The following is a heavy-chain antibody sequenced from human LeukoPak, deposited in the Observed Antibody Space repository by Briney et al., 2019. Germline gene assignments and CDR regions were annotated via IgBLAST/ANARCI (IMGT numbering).Heavy chain of an antibody. CDR2: ISDSGSGT. V-gene: IGHV3-23*01. CDR3: AKTNYGVAAPDY. CDR1: GFTFSSSG. Sequence: AGGSLRLSCAASGFTFSSSGMSWVRQAPGKGLEWVSVISDSGSGTYYAGSVKGRFTISRDNSKNTLYLQMNSLRVEDTAVYYCAKTNYGVAAPDYWGQGTLVTVSS. D-gene: IGHD2-8*01. J-gene: IGHJ4*02.